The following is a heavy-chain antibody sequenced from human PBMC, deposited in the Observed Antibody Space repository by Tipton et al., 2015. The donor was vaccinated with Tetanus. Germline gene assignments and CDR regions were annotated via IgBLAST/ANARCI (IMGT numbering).Heavy chain of an antibody. J-gene: IGHJ4*02. V-gene: IGHV3-30-3*01. Sequence: QLVQSGGGVVQPGSSLRLSCAASGVTFTRYAMHWVRQAPGKGGEWVAVITFDGGTKYYPDSVKGRFTLSRDNSQNTLYLQMNSLKVEDTAVYCCAREDGGPTLDYFDSWGQGALVIVSS. CDR1: GVTFTRYA. D-gene: IGHD3-16*01. CDR3: AREDGGPTLDYFDS. CDR2: ITFDGGTK.